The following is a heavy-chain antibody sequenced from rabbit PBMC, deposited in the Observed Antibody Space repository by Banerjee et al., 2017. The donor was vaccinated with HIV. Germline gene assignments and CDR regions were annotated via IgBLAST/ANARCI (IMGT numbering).Heavy chain of an antibody. CDR2: IDAGSGTT. CDR1: GFDLSRYYV. J-gene: IGHJ4*01. V-gene: IGHV1S45*01. CDR3: ARCVDMVTMLFGL. Sequence: QEQLEESGGGLVKPEGSLKLSCTASGFDLSRYYVMCWVRQAPGKGLEWIGCIDAGSGTTYYASWAKGRFTISKTSSTTVTLQMTSLTAADMATYFCARCVDMVTMLFGLWGPGTLVTVS. D-gene: IGHD2-1*01.